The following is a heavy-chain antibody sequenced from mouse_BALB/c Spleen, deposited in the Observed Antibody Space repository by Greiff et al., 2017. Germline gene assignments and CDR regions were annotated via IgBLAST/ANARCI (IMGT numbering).Heavy chain of an antibody. J-gene: IGHJ4*01. D-gene: IGHD2-4*01. V-gene: IGHV5-6-4*01. Sequence: DVKLVESGGGLVKPGGSLKLSCAASGFTFSSYTMSWVRQTPEKRLEWVATISSGGSYTYYPDSVKGRFTISRDNAKNTLYLQMSSLKSEDTAMYYCTRANNDYDGAMDDWGQGTSVTVSS. CDR3: TRANNDYDGAMDD. CDR2: ISSGGSYT. CDR1: GFTFSSYT.